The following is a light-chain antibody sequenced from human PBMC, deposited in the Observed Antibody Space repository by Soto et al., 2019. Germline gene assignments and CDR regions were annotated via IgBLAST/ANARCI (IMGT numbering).Light chain of an antibody. Sequence: EIVLTQSPATLSLSPGERATLSCRASQSVSSYLAWYQQKPGQAPRLLIYDASNRAPGIPARFSGSGSGTDFTLTISSLEPEDFAVYYCQQRSNWPRTFGHGTRLEIK. CDR3: QQRSNWPRT. CDR2: DAS. CDR1: QSVSSY. V-gene: IGKV3-11*01. J-gene: IGKJ5*01.